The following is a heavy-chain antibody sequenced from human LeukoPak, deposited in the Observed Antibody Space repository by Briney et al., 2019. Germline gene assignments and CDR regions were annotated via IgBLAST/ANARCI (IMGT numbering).Heavy chain of an antibody. CDR3: ARGDSVVVVVPAYYFDY. J-gene: IGHJ4*02. V-gene: IGHV4-59*08. CDR2: FHNSGTS. CDR1: DDSISDYY. D-gene: IGHD2-2*01. Sequence: SETLSLTCTVSDDSISDYYRGWIRQPPGKGLEWIGYFHNSGTSTYNPSLKSRVTISADTSKNQFSLKLSSVTAADTAVYYCARGDSVVVVVPAYYFDYWGQGTLVTVSS.